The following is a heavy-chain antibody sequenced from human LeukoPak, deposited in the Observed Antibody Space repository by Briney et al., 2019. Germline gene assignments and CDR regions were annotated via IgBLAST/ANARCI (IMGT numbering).Heavy chain of an antibody. V-gene: IGHV4-59*01. CDR1: NVSISSNY. D-gene: IGHD3-10*01. Sequence: PSETLSLTCTVSNVSISSNYWTWIRQPPGKGREGIGNIYYTGTTNYNPFLESRVTLSIDTSKNQFSLKVTSVTAADTAVYYCARVAPGSGAIDYWGQGTLVTVSS. CDR2: IYYTGTT. CDR3: ARVAPGSGAIDY. J-gene: IGHJ4*02.